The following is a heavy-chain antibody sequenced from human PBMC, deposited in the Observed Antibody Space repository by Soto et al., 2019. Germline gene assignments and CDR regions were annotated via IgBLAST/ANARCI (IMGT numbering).Heavy chain of an antibody. V-gene: IGHV4-4*07. CDR3: ARNVRSNYGMDV. Sequence: SETLSLTCTVSGGSISSYYWSWIRQPAGKGLEWTGRIYTSGNTNYNPSLKSRVTMSVDTSKNQFSLRVSSVTAADTAVYYCARNVRSNYGMDVWGQGTTVTVSS. D-gene: IGHD1-26*01. J-gene: IGHJ6*02. CDR2: IYTSGNT. CDR1: GGSISSYY.